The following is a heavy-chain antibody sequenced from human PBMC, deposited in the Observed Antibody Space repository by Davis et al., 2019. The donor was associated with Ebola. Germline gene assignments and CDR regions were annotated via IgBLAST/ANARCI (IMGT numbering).Heavy chain of an antibody. CDR1: GGSFSGYY. CDR2: INHSGST. V-gene: IGHV4-34*01. J-gene: IGHJ4*02. Sequence: MPSETLSLTCAVYGGSFSGYYWSWIRQPPGKGLEWIGKINHSGSTNYNPSLKSRVTISVDTSKNQFSLKLSSVTAADTAVYYCARGGSSWYEVHFDYWGQGTLVTVSS. CDR3: ARGGSSWYEVHFDY. D-gene: IGHD6-13*01.